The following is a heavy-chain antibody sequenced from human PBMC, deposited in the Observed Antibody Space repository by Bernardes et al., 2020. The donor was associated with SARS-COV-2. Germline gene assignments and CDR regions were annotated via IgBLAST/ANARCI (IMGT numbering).Heavy chain of an antibody. CDR2: ITAPNLKT. CDR1: GSDFNNYGFTSYG. J-gene: IGHJ6*02. Sequence: ASVKVSCKTSGSDFNNYGFTSYGFSWVRQAPGQGLEWMGWITAPNLKTDYDPNFRGRVTMTADTTTSTVHMELRSLRSDDTAIYYCAVNTGNFYDGVDVWGHGNTVTVSS. CDR3: AVNTGNFYDGVDV. V-gene: IGHV1-18*04. D-gene: IGHD3-10*01.